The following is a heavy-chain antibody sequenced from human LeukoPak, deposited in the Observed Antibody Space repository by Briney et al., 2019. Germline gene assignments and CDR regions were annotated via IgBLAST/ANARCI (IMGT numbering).Heavy chain of an antibody. CDR1: GFTFSSYW. Sequence: QPGGSLRLSCAASGFTFSSYWMSWVRQAPGKGLEWVANIKQDGSEKYYVDSVKGRFTISRDNAKNSLYLQMNSLRAEDTAVYYCARDRYYYDSSGYYEDYYYYYMDVWGKGTTVTVSS. CDR3: ARDRYYYDSSGYYEDYYYYYMDV. D-gene: IGHD3-22*01. J-gene: IGHJ6*03. CDR2: IKQDGSEK. V-gene: IGHV3-7*01.